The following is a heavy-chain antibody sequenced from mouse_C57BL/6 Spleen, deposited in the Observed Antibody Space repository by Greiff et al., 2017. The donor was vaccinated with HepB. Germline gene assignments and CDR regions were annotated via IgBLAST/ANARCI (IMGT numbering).Heavy chain of an antibody. Sequence: QVHVKQPGAELVKPGASVKMSCKASGYTFTSYWITWVKQRPGQGLEWIGDIYPGSGSTNYNEKFKSKATLTVDTSSSTAYMQLSSLTSEDSAVYYCARYYYGSLGYWGQGTTLTVSS. D-gene: IGHD1-1*01. CDR2: IYPGSGST. J-gene: IGHJ2*01. CDR1: GYTFTSYW. CDR3: ARYYYGSLGY. V-gene: IGHV1-55*01.